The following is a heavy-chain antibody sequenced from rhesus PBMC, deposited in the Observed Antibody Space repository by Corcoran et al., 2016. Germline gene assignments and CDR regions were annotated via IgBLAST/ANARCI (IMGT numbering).Heavy chain of an antibody. V-gene: IGHV3S18*01. J-gene: IGHJ4*01. D-gene: IGHD4-23*01. CDR1: GFSFSDYY. CDR2: IRFTDGIT. Sequence: EVQLVESGGGLVKPGGSLRLSCAASGFSFSDYYMYWVRQAPGKGLEWVSGIRFTDGITYYADSVKGRFIISKENAKNTLYLQMGSLRAEDTAVYYCAREYSNYEGYFDYWGQGVLVTVSS. CDR3: AREYSNYEGYFDY.